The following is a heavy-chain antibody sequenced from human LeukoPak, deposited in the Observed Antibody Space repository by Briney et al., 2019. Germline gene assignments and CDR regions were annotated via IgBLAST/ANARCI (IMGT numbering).Heavy chain of an antibody. D-gene: IGHD5-18*01. CDR2: ISGDGGST. V-gene: IGHV3-43*02. J-gene: IGHJ4*02. CDR1: GFTFDDYA. Sequence: GGSLRLSCAASGFTFDDYAMHWVRQAPGKGLEWVSLISGDGGSTYYADSVKGRFTISRDNSKNSLYLQMNSLTTEDTALYYCAKNRGGYSYAADYWGQGTLVTVSS. CDR3: AKNRGGYSYAADY.